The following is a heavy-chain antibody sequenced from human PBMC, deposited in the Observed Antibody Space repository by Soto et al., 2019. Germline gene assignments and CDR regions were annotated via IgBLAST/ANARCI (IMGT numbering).Heavy chain of an antibody. V-gene: IGHV1-69*02. CDR2: IIPILGIA. CDR3: ARPLGSTSSYDYYGMDV. J-gene: IGHJ6*02. D-gene: IGHD2-2*01. Sequence: QVQLVQSGAEVKKPGSSVKVSCKASGGTFSSYTISWVRQAPGQGLEWMGRIIPILGIANYAQKFQGRVTITADKSTRTAYMELSSLRSEDTAVYYCARPLGSTSSYDYYGMDVWGQGTTVTVSS. CDR1: GGTFSSYT.